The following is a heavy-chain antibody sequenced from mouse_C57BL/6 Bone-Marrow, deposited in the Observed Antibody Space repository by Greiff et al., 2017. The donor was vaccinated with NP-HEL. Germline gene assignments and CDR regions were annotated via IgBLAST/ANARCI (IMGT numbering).Heavy chain of an antibody. D-gene: IGHD1-1*01. V-gene: IGHV3-6*01. Sequence: VQLQQSGPGLVKPSQSLSLTCSVTGYSITSGYYWNWLRQFPGNKLEWMGYISYDGSNNYNPSLKNRISITRDTSKNQFFLKLNSVTTEDTATYYCARRSYYGSPWFAYWGQGTLVTVSA. J-gene: IGHJ3*01. CDR1: GYSITSGYY. CDR2: ISYDGSN. CDR3: ARRSYYGSPWFAY.